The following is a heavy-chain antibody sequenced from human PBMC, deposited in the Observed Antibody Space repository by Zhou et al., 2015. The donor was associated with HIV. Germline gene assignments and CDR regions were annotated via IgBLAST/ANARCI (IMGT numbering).Heavy chain of an antibody. Sequence: QVQLVQSGAEVKKPGSSVKVSCKASGGTFSSYAISWVRQAPGQGLEWMGGIIPIFGTANYAQKFQGRVTITADESTSTAYMELSSLRSEDTAVYYCARVELLGYCSGGSCKGWFDPWGQGTLVTVSS. CDR2: IIPIFGTA. V-gene: IGHV1-69*01. J-gene: IGHJ5*02. CDR3: ARVELLGYCSGGSCKGWFDP. CDR1: GGTFSSYA. D-gene: IGHD2-15*01.